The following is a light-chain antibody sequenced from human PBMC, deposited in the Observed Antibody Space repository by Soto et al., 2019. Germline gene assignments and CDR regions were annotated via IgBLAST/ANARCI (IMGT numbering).Light chain of an antibody. V-gene: IGKV1-33*01. CDR3: QQYVHKIT. Sequence: DIQMTQSPSSLSASVGDRVTITCQASQDISNHLHWYQQKPGKAPELLIYDASNLETGFSSRFIRSGSGADFTFTVSSLQPDDIATYYCQQYVHKITFGGGTKVEIK. CDR1: QDISNH. J-gene: IGKJ4*01. CDR2: DAS.